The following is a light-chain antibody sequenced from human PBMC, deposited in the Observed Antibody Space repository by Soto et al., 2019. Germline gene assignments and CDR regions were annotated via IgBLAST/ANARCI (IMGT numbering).Light chain of an antibody. CDR3: QQYGSSPMT. V-gene: IGKV3-20*01. CDR2: GAS. CDR1: QSISSSH. Sequence: EIVLTQSPGTLSLSQGERATLSCRASQSISSSHLAWYQQKPGQAPRLLIYGASNRATGIPDRVSGSGSGTIFTIIISRLDAVDCAVYYCQQYGSSPMTFGQGTKVEIK. J-gene: IGKJ1*01.